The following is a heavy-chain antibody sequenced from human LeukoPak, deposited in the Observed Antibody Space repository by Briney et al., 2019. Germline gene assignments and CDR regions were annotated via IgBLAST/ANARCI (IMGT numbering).Heavy chain of an antibody. Sequence: PSEPVSLTCIVSGCAISSGDYYWSWLRQPPGKGLEWIGYIYYSGSTYYTPSLRGRVTISVDTSKNQFSLNLSSVTAADTAVYYCASGYSLDYWGQGTLVTVSS. J-gene: IGHJ4*02. CDR1: GCAISSGDYY. CDR2: IYYSGST. V-gene: IGHV4-30-4*01. CDR3: ASGYSLDY. D-gene: IGHD5-18*01.